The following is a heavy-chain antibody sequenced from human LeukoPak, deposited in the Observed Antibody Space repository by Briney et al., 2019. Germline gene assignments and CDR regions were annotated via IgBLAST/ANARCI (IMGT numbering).Heavy chain of an antibody. J-gene: IGHJ6*02. D-gene: IGHD3-3*01. Sequence: SETLSLTCTVSGGSISSYYWSWIRQPPGKGLEWIGYIYYSGSTYYNPSLKSRVTISVDTSKNQFSLKLSSVTAADTAVYYCARQSLLLRFLEWLPYYYYYGMDVWGQGTTVTVSS. CDR2: IYYSGST. V-gene: IGHV4-59*04. CDR1: GGSISSYY. CDR3: ARQSLLLRFLEWLPYYYYYGMDV.